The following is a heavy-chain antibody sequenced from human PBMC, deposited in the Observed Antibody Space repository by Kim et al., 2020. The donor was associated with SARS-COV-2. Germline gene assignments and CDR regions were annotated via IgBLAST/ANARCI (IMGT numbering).Heavy chain of an antibody. CDR1: GGSISGCSYY. J-gene: IGHJ4*02. Sequence: SETLSLTCSVSGGSISGCSYYCAWVRQPPGKALEGIVSIDYSGTNSYNPALNGRATMSVDTANTQFSLKLTSMNAADTAFYYCARQSGGSSYEAFDSWGPGILVTVS. CDR3: ARQSGGSSYEAFDS. V-gene: IGHV4-39*01. CDR2: IDYSGTN. D-gene: IGHD1-26*01.